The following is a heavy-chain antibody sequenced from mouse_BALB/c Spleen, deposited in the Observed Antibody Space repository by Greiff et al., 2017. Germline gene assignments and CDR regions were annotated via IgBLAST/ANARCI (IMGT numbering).Heavy chain of an antibody. CDR1: GFTFSSFG. Sequence: EVKVVESGGGLVQPGGSRKLSCAASGFTFSSFGMHWVRQAPEKGLEWVAYISSGSSTIYYADTVKGRFTISRDNPKNTLFLQMTSLRSEDTAMYYCARQEAMDYWGQGTSVTVSS. J-gene: IGHJ4*01. CDR2: ISSGSSTI. V-gene: IGHV5-17*02. CDR3: ARQEAMDY.